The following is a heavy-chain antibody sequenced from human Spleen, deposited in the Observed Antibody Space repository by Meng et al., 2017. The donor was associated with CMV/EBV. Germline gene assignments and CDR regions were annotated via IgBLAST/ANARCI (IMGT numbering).Heavy chain of an antibody. CDR3: ARTSSSWTVQGLDY. CDR2: IYTSGST. Sequence: SETLSLTCTVSGGSISSYYWSWIRQPAGKGLEWIGRIYTSGSTNYNPSLKSRVTMSVDTSKNQFSLKLSSVTAADTAVYYCARTSSSWTVQGLDYWGQGTLVTVPS. CDR1: GGSISSYY. V-gene: IGHV4-4*07. D-gene: IGHD6-13*01. J-gene: IGHJ4*02.